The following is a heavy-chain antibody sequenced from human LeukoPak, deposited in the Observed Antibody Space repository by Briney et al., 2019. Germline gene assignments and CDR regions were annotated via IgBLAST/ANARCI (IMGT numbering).Heavy chain of an antibody. CDR2: IIPIFGTA. CDR1: GGTFSSYA. CDR3: AGRWFRGRYYLDY. D-gene: IGHD2-15*01. J-gene: IGHJ4*02. V-gene: IGHV1-69*13. Sequence: SVKVSRKASGGTFSSYAISWVRQAPGQGLEWMGGIIPIFGTANYAQKFQGRVTITADESTSTAYMELSSLRSEDTAVYYCAGRWFRGRYYLDYWGQGTLVTVSS.